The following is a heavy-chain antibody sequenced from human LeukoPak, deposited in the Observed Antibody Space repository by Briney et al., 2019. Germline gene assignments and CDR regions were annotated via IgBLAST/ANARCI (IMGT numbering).Heavy chain of an antibody. CDR2: INHSGST. CDR3: ASASSYDILTGYNDAFDI. CDR1: GGSFSGHY. J-gene: IGHJ3*02. Sequence: SETLFLTCAVYGGSFSGHYWSWIRQPPGKGLEWIGEINHSGSTNYNPSLKSRVTISVDTSKNQFSLKLSSVTAADTAVYYCASASSYDILTGYNDAFDIWGQGTMVTVSS. V-gene: IGHV4-34*01. D-gene: IGHD3-9*01.